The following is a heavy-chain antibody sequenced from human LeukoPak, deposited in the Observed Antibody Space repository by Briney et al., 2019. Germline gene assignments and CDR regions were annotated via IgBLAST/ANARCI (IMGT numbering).Heavy chain of an antibody. CDR2: IRSKAYGGTT. CDR3: TRDRDYYDSSGYYGDY. D-gene: IGHD3-22*01. Sequence: GGSLRLSCTASGFTFGDYAMSWVRQAPGKGLEWVGFIRSKAYGGTTEYAESVIGRFTISRDDSKSIAYLQMNSLKAEHTAVYYCTRDRDYYDSSGYYGDYWGQGTLGTVSS. J-gene: IGHJ4*02. V-gene: IGHV3-49*04. CDR1: GFTFGDYA.